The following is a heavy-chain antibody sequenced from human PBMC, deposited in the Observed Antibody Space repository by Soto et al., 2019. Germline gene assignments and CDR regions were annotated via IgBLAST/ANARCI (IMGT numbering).Heavy chain of an antibody. CDR1: GYTFTSYA. CDR3: ARGKGLLLPTSVYYYGMDV. D-gene: IGHD2-21*01. V-gene: IGHV1-3*01. CDR2: INAGNGNT. J-gene: IGHJ6*04. Sequence: QVQLVQSGAEVTKPGASVKVYCKASGYTFTSYAMHWVRQAPGQRLEWMRWINAGNGNTKYSQKFQGRVTITRDTSASTAYMEMSSLRSEDTAVYYCARGKGLLLPTSVYYYGMDVWGKGHTVTVSS.